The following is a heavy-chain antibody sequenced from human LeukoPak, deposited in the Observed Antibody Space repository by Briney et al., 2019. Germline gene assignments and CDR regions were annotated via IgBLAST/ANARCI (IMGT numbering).Heavy chain of an antibody. D-gene: IGHD3-9*01. CDR3: ARGHYDVLAASYKWTPDY. CDR1: GFTFNTFN. J-gene: IGHJ4*02. CDR2: ITSGGDYI. Sequence: GGSLRLSCAASGFTFNTFNMNWVRQAPGEGLEWVSSITSGGDYIYYADSVKGRFTTSRDNAKNSLSLQLNSLRVEDTAVYYCARGHYDVLAASYKWTPDYWGQGTLVTVS. V-gene: IGHV3-21*01.